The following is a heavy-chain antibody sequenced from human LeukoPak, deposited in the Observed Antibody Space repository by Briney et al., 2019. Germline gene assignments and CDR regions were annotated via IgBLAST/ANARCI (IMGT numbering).Heavy chain of an antibody. J-gene: IGHJ5*02. Sequence: SETLSLTCTVSAGSVSSTDHYWSWIRQPPGKGLEWIGYIYYSANINYNPSLKSRVTISLDTSKNQFSLDLSSVTAADTAVYYCARLTYYYESSTHYYWFDPWGQGTLVTVSS. D-gene: IGHD3-22*01. V-gene: IGHV4-61*08. CDR3: ARLTYYYESSTHYYWFDP. CDR2: IYYSANI. CDR1: AGSVSSTDHY.